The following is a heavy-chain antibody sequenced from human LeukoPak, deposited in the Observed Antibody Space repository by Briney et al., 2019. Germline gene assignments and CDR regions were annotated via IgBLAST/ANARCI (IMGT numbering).Heavy chain of an antibody. CDR3: ARLLVGATHFDY. V-gene: IGHV5-51*01. Sequence: ESLKISCKGSGYTFTSYWIGWVRQMPGKGLEWMGIIYPGDSDTRYSPAFQGQVTISADKSISTAYLQWSSLKASDTAIFYCARLLVGATHFDYWGQGTLVTVSS. CDR2: IYPGDSDT. J-gene: IGHJ4*02. D-gene: IGHD1-26*01. CDR1: GYTFTSYW.